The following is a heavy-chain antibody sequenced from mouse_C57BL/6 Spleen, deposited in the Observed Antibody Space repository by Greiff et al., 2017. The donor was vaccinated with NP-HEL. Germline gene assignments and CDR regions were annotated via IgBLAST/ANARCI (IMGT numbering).Heavy chain of an antibody. Sequence: VKLQESGPGLVAPSQSLSITCTVSGFSLTSYAISWVRQPPGKGLEWLGVIWTGGGTNYNSAPKSRPTISKDNSKSQVFLKMNSLQTDDTARYYCARTCYCGSSGYFDYWGQGTTLTVSS. CDR2: IWTGGGT. V-gene: IGHV2-9-1*01. J-gene: IGHJ2*01. CDR3: ARTCYCGSSGYFDY. CDR1: GFSLTSYA. D-gene: IGHD1-1*01.